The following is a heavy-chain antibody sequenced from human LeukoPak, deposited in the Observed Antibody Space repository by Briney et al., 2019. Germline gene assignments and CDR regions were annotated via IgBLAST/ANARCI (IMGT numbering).Heavy chain of an antibody. CDR1: GFTVSSNY. CDR3: ARDRRTWFDP. J-gene: IGHJ5*02. CDR2: IYSGGST. Sequence: PGGSLRLSCAASGFTVSSNYMGWVRHAPGKGREWVSAIYSGGSTYYADSVKGRFTISRDNSKNTLYLQMNSLRAEDTAVYYCARDRRTWFDPWGQGTLVTVSS. V-gene: IGHV3-66*01.